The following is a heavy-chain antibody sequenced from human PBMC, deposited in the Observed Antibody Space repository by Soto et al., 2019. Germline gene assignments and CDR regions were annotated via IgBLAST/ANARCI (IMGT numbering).Heavy chain of an antibody. CDR3: AKTGGIVVVIPMDY. D-gene: IGHD3-22*01. CDR2: ISGSGGST. J-gene: IGHJ4*02. CDR1: GFTFSSYA. V-gene: IGHV3-23*01. Sequence: EVQLLESGGGLVQTGGSLRLSCAASGFTFSSYAMSWVRQAPGKGLAWVSAISGSGGSTYYADSVKGRFTISRDNSKNTLYLQMNSMRAEDTAVYYCAKTGGIVVVIPMDYWGQGTLVTVSS.